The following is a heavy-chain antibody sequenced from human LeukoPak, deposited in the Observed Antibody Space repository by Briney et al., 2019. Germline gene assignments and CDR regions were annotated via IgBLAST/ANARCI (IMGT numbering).Heavy chain of an antibody. J-gene: IGHJ4*02. CDR3: ASSEYSSSSPDY. CDR2: IYYSGST. V-gene: IGHV4-59*01. CDR1: GGSISSYY. Sequence: SETLSLTRTLSGGSISSYYWSWIRHPPGKGLEWIGYIYYSGSTNYNPSLKIRVTISVDTPKNQFSLKLSSVTAADTAVYYCASSEYSSSSPDYWGQGTLVTVSS. D-gene: IGHD6-6*01.